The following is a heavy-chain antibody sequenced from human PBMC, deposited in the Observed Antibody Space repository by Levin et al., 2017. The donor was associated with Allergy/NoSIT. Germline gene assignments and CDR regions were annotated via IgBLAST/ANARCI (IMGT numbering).Heavy chain of an antibody. Sequence: GESLKISCKASGYTFTNYGISWVRQAPGQGLEWMGWISGYNGNTNYAQKLQGRVTITTDTSTSTAYLELRSLRSDDTALYYCAKVDCSRTPCYPAPGYWGQGTLVTVSS. CDR1: GYTFTNYG. CDR3: AKVDCSRTPCYPAPGY. J-gene: IGHJ4*02. D-gene: IGHD2-2*01. CDR2: ISGYNGNT. V-gene: IGHV1-18*01.